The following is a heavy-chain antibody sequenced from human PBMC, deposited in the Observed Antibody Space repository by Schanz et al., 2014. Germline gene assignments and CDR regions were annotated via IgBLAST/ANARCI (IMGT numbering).Heavy chain of an antibody. Sequence: EVQLVESGGGVVRPGGSLRLSCAASGFGFDDYAMSWVRQAPGKGLEWVSGISGSGGSTYDADSVKGRFTISRDNSKNTLYLQMNSLRAEDTAVYYCAKDHAGSDILTALGNWGQGTLVTVSS. CDR1: GFGFDDYA. CDR3: AKDHAGSDILTALGN. V-gene: IGHV3-23*04. D-gene: IGHD3-9*01. CDR2: ISGSGGST. J-gene: IGHJ4*02.